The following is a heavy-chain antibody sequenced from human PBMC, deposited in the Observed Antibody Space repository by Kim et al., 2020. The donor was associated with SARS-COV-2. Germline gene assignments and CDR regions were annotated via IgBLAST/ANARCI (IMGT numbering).Heavy chain of an antibody. J-gene: IGHJ4*02. V-gene: IGHV3-48*03. D-gene: IGHD2-15*01. CDR3: ARTGSGRGNYFDY. Sequence: GGSLRLSCAASGFTFSSYEMNWVRQASGKGLEWVSYISSRGMTKYYADAVKGRFTISRDNAKNSVYLQMNSLRAEDTAVYYCARTGSGRGNYFDYWGQGILVTVSS. CDR1: GFTFSSYE. CDR2: ISSRGMTK.